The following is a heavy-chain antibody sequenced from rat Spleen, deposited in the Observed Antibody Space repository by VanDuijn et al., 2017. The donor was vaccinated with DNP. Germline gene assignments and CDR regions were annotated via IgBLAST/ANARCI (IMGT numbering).Heavy chain of an antibody. CDR2: ISTGGGNT. V-gene: IGHV5S13*01. D-gene: IGHD5-1*01. Sequence: EVQLVESGGDLVQPGRSLKLSCAASGFTFSNYGMAWVRQAPTTGLELVASISTGGGNTYYRDSVKGRFTISRDNAKNTQYLQMDSLRSEDTATYYCARRELGAYWYFDFWGPGTMVTVSS. J-gene: IGHJ1*01. CDR1: GFTFSNYG. CDR3: ARRELGAYWYFDF.